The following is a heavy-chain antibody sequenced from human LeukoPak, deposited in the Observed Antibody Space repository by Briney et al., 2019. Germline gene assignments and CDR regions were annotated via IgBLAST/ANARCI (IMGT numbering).Heavy chain of an antibody. V-gene: IGHV1-69*08. D-gene: IGHD3-9*01. CDR3: AIREAWGYFGMDV. Sequence: SVKVSCKASGGTFSSYTISWVRQAPGQGLEWMGRIIPIFGTTNYAERFEGRVTVTVDKSTNTAYMELSSLRSEDTAVYYCAIREAWGYFGMDVWGKGTTVTVSS. CDR2: IIPIFGTT. CDR1: GGTFSSYT. J-gene: IGHJ6*04.